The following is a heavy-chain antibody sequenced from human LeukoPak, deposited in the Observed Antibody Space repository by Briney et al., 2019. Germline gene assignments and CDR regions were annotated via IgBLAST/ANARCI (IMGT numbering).Heavy chain of an antibody. V-gene: IGHV1-2*02. CDR3: ARSWFDRGFDY. J-gene: IGHJ4*02. Sequence: ASVKVSCKASGYTFTGYYMHWVRQAPGQGLEWMGWINPNSGGTNYAQQFQGRVTMTTDTSISTAYMELSSLRSDDTAVYYCARSWFDRGFDYWGQGTLVTVSS. D-gene: IGHD3-22*01. CDR1: GYTFTGYY. CDR2: INPNSGGT.